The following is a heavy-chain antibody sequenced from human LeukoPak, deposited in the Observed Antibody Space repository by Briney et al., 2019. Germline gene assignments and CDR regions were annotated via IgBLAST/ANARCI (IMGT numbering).Heavy chain of an antibody. Sequence: GGSLRLSCAASGFTFNNYNMNWVRQAPGKGLEWVSSISSDHTYIYYADSVKGRFTISRDNAKNSLYLQTNSLRVEDTAEYYCARDRDPLGGFDIWGQGTMVTVSS. V-gene: IGHV3-21*01. CDR3: ARDRDPLGGFDI. J-gene: IGHJ3*02. CDR2: ISSDHTYI. D-gene: IGHD2-15*01. CDR1: GFTFNNYN.